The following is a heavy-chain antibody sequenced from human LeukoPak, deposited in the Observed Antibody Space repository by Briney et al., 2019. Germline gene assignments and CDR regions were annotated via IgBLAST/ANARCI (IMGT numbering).Heavy chain of an antibody. D-gene: IGHD3-16*01. V-gene: IGHV1-2*06. Sequence: GASXXVSCKASGYTFTAYYMHWVRQAPGQGREWMGRINPNSGGTNYEQKFQGRVTITRDTSISTAYMELSRLRSDDTAVYYCARTEVGGNYYYYMDVWAKGTTVTVSS. J-gene: IGHJ6*03. CDR2: INPNSGGT. CDR3: ARTEVGGNYYYYMDV. CDR1: GYTFTAYY.